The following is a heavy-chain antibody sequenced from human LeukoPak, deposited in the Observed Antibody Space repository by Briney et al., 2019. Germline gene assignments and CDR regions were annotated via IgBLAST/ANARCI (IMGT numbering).Heavy chain of an antibody. Sequence: MTSETLSLTCTVSGGSISSTNNYWGWIRQPPGKGLEWIGSIYYSGSTYYNPSLKSRVTISVDTSKNQFSLKLSSVTAADTAVYYCARLVVDYYDSSGYYLPYYFDYWGQGTLVTVSS. CDR1: GGSISSTNNY. D-gene: IGHD3-22*01. V-gene: IGHV4-39*01. CDR3: ARLVVDYYDSSGYYLPYYFDY. J-gene: IGHJ4*02. CDR2: IYYSGST.